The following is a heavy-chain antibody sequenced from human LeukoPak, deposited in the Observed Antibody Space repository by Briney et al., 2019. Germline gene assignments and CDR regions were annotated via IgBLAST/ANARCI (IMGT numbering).Heavy chain of an antibody. CDR3: AGIEYSSSSAFDY. J-gene: IGHJ4*02. CDR1: GFTFSDYY. CDR2: ISSSGSTI. Sequence: GGSLRLSCAASGFTFSDYYMSWFRQAPGKGLEWVSYISSSGSTIYYADSVKGRFTISRDNAKNPLYLQMNSLRAEDTAVYYCAGIEYSSSSAFDYWGQGTLVTVSS. V-gene: IGHV3-11*01. D-gene: IGHD6-6*01.